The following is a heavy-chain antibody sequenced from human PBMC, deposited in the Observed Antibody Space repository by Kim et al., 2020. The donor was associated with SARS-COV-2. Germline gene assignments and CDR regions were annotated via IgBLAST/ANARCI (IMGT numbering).Heavy chain of an antibody. D-gene: IGHD3-10*01. CDR2: IYYSWST. Sequence: SETLSLTCTVSGGSISSSSYYWGWIRQPPGKGLEWIGSIYYSWSTYYNPSLKRRVTISVDTSKNQFSLKLSSVTAADTAVYCCARGFSYYGSGSYYNVEAFDIWGQGTMVTVSS. V-gene: IGHV4-39*07. CDR1: GGSISSSSYY. J-gene: IGHJ3*02. CDR3: ARGFSYYGSGSYYNVEAFDI.